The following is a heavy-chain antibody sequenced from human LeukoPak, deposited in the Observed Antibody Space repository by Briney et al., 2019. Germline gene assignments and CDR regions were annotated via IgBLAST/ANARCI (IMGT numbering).Heavy chain of an antibody. CDR2: INHSGST. CDR3: ARVIEGGYSYGSYYYYMDV. CDR1: GGSFSGYY. Sequence: PSETLSLTCAVYGGSFSGYYWSWIRQPPGKGLEWIGEINHSGSTNYNPSLKSRVTISVDTSKSQFSLKLSSVTAADTAVYYCARVIEGGYSYGSYYYYMDVWGKGTTVTISS. J-gene: IGHJ6*03. D-gene: IGHD5-18*01. V-gene: IGHV4-34*01.